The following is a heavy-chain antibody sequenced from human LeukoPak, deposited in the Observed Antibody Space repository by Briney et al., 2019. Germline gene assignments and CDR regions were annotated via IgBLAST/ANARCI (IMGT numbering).Heavy chain of an antibody. Sequence: GASVKVSCKASGYTFTSYGISWVRQAPGQGLEWMGWIGAYNGNTNYAQKLQGRVTMTTDTSTSTAYMELRSLRSDDTAVYYCARAKPEGWFGELLYLYFDYWGQGTLVTVSS. CDR2: IGAYNGNT. CDR1: GYTFTSYG. CDR3: ARAKPEGWFGELLYLYFDY. J-gene: IGHJ4*02. V-gene: IGHV1-18*01. D-gene: IGHD3-10*01.